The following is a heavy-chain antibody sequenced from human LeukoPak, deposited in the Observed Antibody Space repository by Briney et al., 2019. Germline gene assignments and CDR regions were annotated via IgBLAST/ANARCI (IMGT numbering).Heavy chain of an antibody. CDR1: GFAFSSYA. Sequence: GGSLRLSCAASGFAFSSYAMSWVRQAPGKGLEWVSAISGSGGSTYYADSVKGRFTISRDNSKNTLYLQMNSLRAEDTAVYYCATRYYGSGSYYTKAFDIWGQGTMVTVSS. CDR3: ATRYYGSGSYYTKAFDI. D-gene: IGHD3-10*01. CDR2: ISGSGGST. J-gene: IGHJ3*02. V-gene: IGHV3-23*01.